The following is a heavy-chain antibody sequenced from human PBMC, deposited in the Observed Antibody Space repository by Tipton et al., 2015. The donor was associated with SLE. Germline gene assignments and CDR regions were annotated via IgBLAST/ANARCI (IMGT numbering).Heavy chain of an antibody. CDR2: ISAYSGNT. Sequence: QLVQSGAEVKKPGASVKVSCKASGYTFTSYGISWVRQAPGQGLEWMGWISAYSGNTNYAQKLQGRVTMTTDTSTSTAYMELRSLRSDDTAVYYCARDEAPYYGSGSYYSPYFDYWGQGTLVTVSS. J-gene: IGHJ4*02. CDR3: ARDEAPYYGSGSYYSPYFDY. V-gene: IGHV1-18*01. D-gene: IGHD3-10*01. CDR1: GYTFTSYG.